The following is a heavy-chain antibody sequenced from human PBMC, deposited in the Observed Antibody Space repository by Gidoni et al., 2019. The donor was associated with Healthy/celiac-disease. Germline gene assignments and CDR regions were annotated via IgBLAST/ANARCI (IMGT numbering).Heavy chain of an antibody. D-gene: IGHD6-19*01. J-gene: IGHJ4*02. V-gene: IGHV3-23*01. Sequence: EVQLLESGGGLLQPGGSLRLSCAASGFTFSSYAMSWVRQAPGKGLEWVSAISGSGGSTYYADSVKGFTISRDNSKNTLYLQMNSLRAEDTAVYYCANIISGWGNDYWGQGTLVTVSS. CDR3: ANIISGWGNDY. CDR1: GFTFSSYA. CDR2: ISGSGGST.